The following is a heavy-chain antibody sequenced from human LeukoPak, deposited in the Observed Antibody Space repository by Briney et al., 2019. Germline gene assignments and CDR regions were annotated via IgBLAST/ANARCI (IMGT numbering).Heavy chain of an antibody. CDR3: AAQSGSYFPFDY. CDR1: GGSISSGDYY. J-gene: IGHJ4*02. Sequence: PSETLSLTCTVSGGSISSGDYYWSWIRQPPGKGLEWIGYIHYSGSTYYNPSLKSRVTISVDTSKNQFSLKLSSVTAADTAVYYCAAQSGSYFPFDYWGQGTLVTVSS. CDR2: IHYSGST. V-gene: IGHV4-30-4*01. D-gene: IGHD1-26*01.